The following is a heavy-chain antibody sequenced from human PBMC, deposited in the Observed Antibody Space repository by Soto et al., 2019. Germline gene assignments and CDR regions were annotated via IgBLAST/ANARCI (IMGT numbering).Heavy chain of an antibody. Sequence: GGSLRLSCAASGFTFSSYSMNWVRQAPGKGLEWVSSIRSSSSYIYYADSVKGQFTISRDNAKNSLYLQMNSLRAEDTAVYYGASYNWNYAFEIWGQGTMVTVSS. D-gene: IGHD1-7*01. V-gene: IGHV3-21*01. CDR2: IRSSSSYI. CDR1: GFTFSSYS. J-gene: IGHJ3*02. CDR3: ASYNWNYAFEI.